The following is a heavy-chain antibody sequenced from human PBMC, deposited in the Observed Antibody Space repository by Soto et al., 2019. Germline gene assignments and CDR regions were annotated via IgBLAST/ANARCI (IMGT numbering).Heavy chain of an antibody. J-gene: IGHJ5*02. CDR3: ERLRIATNNYKWFDP. Sequence: TLSLTGSVSGAALNSGNYYWSWIRQVPGKGLEWIGHIYVTGAVDYNPSLRDRITISQDTSERQFSLNLMLVTAADTAVYYCERLRIATNNYKWFDPWGQGTLVTVSS. CDR1: GAALNSGNYY. D-gene: IGHD2-21*01. V-gene: IGHV4-31*03. CDR2: IYVTGAV.